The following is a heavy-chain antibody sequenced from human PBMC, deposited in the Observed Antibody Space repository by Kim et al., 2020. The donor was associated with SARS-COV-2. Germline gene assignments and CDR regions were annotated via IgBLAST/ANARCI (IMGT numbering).Heavy chain of an antibody. CDR3: AKEYYYDSSGINQFDP. CDR1: GFTFDDYA. D-gene: IGHD3-22*01. Sequence: GGSLRLSCAASGFTFDDYAMHWVRQAPGKGLEWVSLISGDGGSTYYADSVKGRFTISRDNSKNSLYLQMNSLRTEDTALYYCAKEYYYDSSGINQFDPWGQGTLVTVSS. J-gene: IGHJ5*02. CDR2: ISGDGGST. V-gene: IGHV3-43*02.